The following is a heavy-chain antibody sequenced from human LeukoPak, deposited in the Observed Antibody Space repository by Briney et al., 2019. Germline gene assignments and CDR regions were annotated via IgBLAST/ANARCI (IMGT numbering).Heavy chain of an antibody. J-gene: IGHJ1*01. CDR2: INHNGNVN. CDR3: AQQVGYCSSGSCYFTY. D-gene: IGHD2-15*01. Sequence: GGSLRLSCAASGFTFSSYWMNWARQAPGKGLEWVASINHNGNVNYYVDSVKGRFTISRDNAKNSLYLQMSNLRAEDTAVYYCAQQVGYCSSGSCYFTYWGQGTLVTVSS. CDR1: GFTFSSYW. V-gene: IGHV3-7*03.